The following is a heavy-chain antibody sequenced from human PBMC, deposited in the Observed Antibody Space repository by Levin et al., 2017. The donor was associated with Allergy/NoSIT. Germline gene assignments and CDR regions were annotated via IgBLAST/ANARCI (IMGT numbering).Heavy chain of an antibody. Sequence: GGSLRLSCAGSGFTFSSYGMHWVRQAPGKGLEWVAGISYDGSNKYYADSVKGRFTISRGNSKNTLYLQMNSLRAEDTAVYYCARSYSSSWFNGMDVWGQGTTVTVSS. CDR1: GFTFSSYG. J-gene: IGHJ6*02. CDR3: ARSYSSSWFNGMDV. V-gene: IGHV3-30*03. D-gene: IGHD6-13*01. CDR2: ISYDGSNK.